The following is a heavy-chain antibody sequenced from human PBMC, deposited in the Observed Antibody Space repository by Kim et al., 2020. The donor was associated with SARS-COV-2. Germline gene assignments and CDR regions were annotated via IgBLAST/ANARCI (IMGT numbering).Heavy chain of an antibody. Sequence: ASVKVSCKASGYTFTSYAMHWVRQAPGQRLEWMGWINAGNGNTKYSQKFQGRVTITRDTSASTAYMELSSLRSEDTAVYYCARGNCSGGSCYWDGFDYWGQGTLVTVSS. D-gene: IGHD2-15*01. V-gene: IGHV1-3*01. CDR2: INAGNGNT. J-gene: IGHJ4*02. CDR3: ARGNCSGGSCYWDGFDY. CDR1: GYTFTSYA.